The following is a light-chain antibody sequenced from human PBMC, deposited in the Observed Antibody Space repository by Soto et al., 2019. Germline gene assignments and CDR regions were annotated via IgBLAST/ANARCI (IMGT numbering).Light chain of an antibody. CDR1: SSDVGGYNY. V-gene: IGLV2-14*01. J-gene: IGLJ3*02. CDR2: EVS. CDR3: ISYTRSSTWV. Sequence: QSALTQPASVSGSPGQSITISCTGTSSDVGGYNYVSWYQQHPGKAPKLMIYEVSNRPSGVSDRFSGSRSGNTASLTISGLQAEDESDYYCISYTRSSTWVFGGGTKLTVL.